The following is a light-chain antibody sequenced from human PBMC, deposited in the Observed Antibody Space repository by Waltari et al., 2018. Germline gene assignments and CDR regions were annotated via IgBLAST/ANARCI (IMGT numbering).Light chain of an antibody. J-gene: IGLJ3*02. CDR3: QTWGTGMGV. V-gene: IGLV4-69*01. CDR1: SGHSSYA. Sequence: QPVLTQSPSASASLGASVKLTCPLSSGHSSYAIAWNPQQPATGPRYLMKLNSDGSHSKGDGIPDRFSGSSSGAERYLTISSLQSEDEADYYCQTWGTGMGVFGGGTKLTVL. CDR2: LNSDGSH.